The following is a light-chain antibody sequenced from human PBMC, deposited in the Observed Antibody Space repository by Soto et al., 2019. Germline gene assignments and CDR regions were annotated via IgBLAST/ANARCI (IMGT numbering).Light chain of an antibody. Sequence: QSALTQPASVSGSPGQSITISCNGTSSDVGGYNYVSWYQQHPGKAPRFMIYEVRNRPPGVSDRFSGSKSANTASLTISGLQAEDEADYYCSSYTRSSTYVCGTGTKLTVL. J-gene: IGLJ1*01. V-gene: IGLV2-14*01. CDR3: SSYTRSSTYV. CDR2: EVR. CDR1: SSDVGGYNY.